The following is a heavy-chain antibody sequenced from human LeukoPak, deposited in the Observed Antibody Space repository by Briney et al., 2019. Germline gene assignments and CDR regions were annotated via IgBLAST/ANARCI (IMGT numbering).Heavy chain of an antibody. Sequence: SETLSLTCTVSGGSISSSSYYWGWIRQPPGKGLEWIGSIYYSGSTYYNPSLKSRVTISVDTSKNQFSLKLSSVTAADTAVYYCARDIGNSGSYYRAGFFDYWGQGTLVTVSS. D-gene: IGHD1-26*01. CDR3: ARDIGNSGSYYRAGFFDY. J-gene: IGHJ4*02. CDR2: IYYSGST. CDR1: GGSISSSSYY. V-gene: IGHV4-39*02.